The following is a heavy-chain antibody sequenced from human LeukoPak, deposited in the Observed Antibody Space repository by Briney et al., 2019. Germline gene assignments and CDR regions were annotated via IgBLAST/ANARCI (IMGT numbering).Heavy chain of an antibody. Sequence: GGSLRLSCAASGFTFSSYYMNWVRQAPGKGREWVSSISSSSSYIYYADSVKGRFTISRDNAKNSLYLQMNSLRAEDTAVYYCARDSLYSTSPWVYWGQGTLVTVSS. CDR3: ARDSLYSTSPWVY. D-gene: IGHD6-6*01. J-gene: IGHJ4*02. CDR1: GFTFSSYY. CDR2: ISSSSSYI. V-gene: IGHV3-21*01.